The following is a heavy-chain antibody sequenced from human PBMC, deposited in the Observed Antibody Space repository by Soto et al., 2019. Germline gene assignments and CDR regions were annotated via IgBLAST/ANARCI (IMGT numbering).Heavy chain of an antibody. J-gene: IGHJ6*03. D-gene: IGHD2-15*01. Sequence: SETLSLTCAVYGGSFSGYYWSWIRQPPGKGLEWIGEINHSGSTNYNPPLKSRVTISVDTSKNQFSLKLSSVTAADTAVYYCARGPSGSAATIYYYYYCMDVWGKGTTVTVSS. CDR3: ARGPSGSAATIYYYYYCMDV. CDR2: INHSGST. CDR1: GGSFSGYY. V-gene: IGHV4-34*01.